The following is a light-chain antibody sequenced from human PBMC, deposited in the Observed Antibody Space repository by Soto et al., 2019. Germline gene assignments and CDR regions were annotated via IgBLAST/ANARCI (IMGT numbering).Light chain of an antibody. CDR2: GAS. CDR1: QSVSSSY. V-gene: IGKV3-20*01. CDR3: PQFGSSPPVT. J-gene: IGKJ4*01. Sequence: EVVLTQSPGTLSLSPGERATLSCRASQSVSSSYLAWYQQKPGQAPRLLIYGASSRATGIPDRFSGSGSGTDFTLTISRLEPEDFAVYSCPQFGSSPPVTFGGGTKVEIK.